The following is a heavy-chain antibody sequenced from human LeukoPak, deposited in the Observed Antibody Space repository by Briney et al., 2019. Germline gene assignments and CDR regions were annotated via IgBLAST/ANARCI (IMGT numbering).Heavy chain of an antibody. CDR2: INGDGSHT. V-gene: IGHV3-74*01. CDR3: ARKVSGWGIDY. Sequence: GGSLRLSCAASGFTFSRYYMHWVRQAPGKGLVWVSRINGDGSHTDYADSVKGRFTISRDNAKNSLYLQMNSLRAEDTAVYYCARKVSGWGIDYWGQGTLVTVSS. D-gene: IGHD7-27*01. J-gene: IGHJ4*02. CDR1: GFTFSRYY.